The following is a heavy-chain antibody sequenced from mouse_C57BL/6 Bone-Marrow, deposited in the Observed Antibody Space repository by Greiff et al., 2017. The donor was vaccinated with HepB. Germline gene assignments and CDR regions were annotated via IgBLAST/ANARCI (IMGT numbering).Heavy chain of an antibody. CDR1: GFTFSDYY. Sequence: EVKVEESGGGLVQPGGSLKLSCAASGFTFSDYYMYWVRQTPEKRLEWVAYISNGGGSTYYPDTVKGRFTISRDNAKNTLYLQMSRLKSEDTAMYYCARHGPNWDDAMDYWGQGTSVTVSS. CDR2: ISNGGGST. CDR3: ARHGPNWDDAMDY. D-gene: IGHD4-1*01. J-gene: IGHJ4*01. V-gene: IGHV5-12*01.